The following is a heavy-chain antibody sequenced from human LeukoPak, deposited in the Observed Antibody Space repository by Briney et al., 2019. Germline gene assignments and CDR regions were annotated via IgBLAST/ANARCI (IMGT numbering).Heavy chain of an antibody. Sequence: SLRLSCAASGFTFDDYAMHWVRQAPGKGLEWVSGISWNSGNIDYADSVKGRFTISRDNAKNSLYLQMNSLRPEDTALYYCAKDRLRPVLTGSGTFDIWGQGTMVTVSS. D-gene: IGHD3-9*01. CDR2: ISWNSGNI. CDR1: GFTFDDYA. V-gene: IGHV3-9*01. J-gene: IGHJ3*02. CDR3: AKDRLRPVLTGSGTFDI.